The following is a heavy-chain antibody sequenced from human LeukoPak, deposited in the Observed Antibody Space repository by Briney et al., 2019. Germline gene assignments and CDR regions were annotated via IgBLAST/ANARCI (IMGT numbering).Heavy chain of an antibody. Sequence: GGSLRLSCAASGFTFSSYSMNWVRQASGKGLEWVSYISSSSSTIYYADSVKGRFTISRDNAKTSLYLQMNSLRAEDTAVYYCAGIAYCGGDCYLLDYWGQGTLVTVSS. CDR2: ISSSSSTI. J-gene: IGHJ4*02. D-gene: IGHD2-21*02. V-gene: IGHV3-48*04. CDR3: AGIAYCGGDCYLLDY. CDR1: GFTFSSYS.